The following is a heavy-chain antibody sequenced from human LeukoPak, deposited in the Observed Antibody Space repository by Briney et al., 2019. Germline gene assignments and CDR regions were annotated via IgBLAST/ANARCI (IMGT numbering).Heavy chain of an antibody. CDR3: ARDNDGDFWSLRWFDP. CDR2: IIPIFGTA. CDR1: GGTLSSYA. J-gene: IGHJ5*02. Sequence: SVKVSCKASGGTLSSYAISWVRQAPGQGLEWMGRIIPIFGTANYAQKFQGRVTITTDESTSTAYMELSSLRSEDTAVYYCARDNDGDFWSLRWFDPWGQGTLVTVSS. D-gene: IGHD3-3*01. V-gene: IGHV1-69*05.